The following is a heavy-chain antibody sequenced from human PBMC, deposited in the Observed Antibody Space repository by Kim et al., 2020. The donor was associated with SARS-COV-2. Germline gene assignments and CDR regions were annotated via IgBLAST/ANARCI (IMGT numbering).Heavy chain of an antibody. Sequence: DSVKGRFTISRDNAKNSLYLQMNSLRAEDTAVYYCARVKIAAAGNDAFDIWGQGTMVTVSS. J-gene: IGHJ3*02. D-gene: IGHD6-13*01. CDR3: ARVKIAAAGNDAFDI. V-gene: IGHV3-21*01.